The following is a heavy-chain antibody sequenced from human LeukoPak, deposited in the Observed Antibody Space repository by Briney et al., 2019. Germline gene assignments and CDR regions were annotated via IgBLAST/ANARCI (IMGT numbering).Heavy chain of an antibody. J-gene: IGHJ6*02. D-gene: IGHD3-9*01. Sequence: PSETLSLTCTVSGGSISSYYWSWIRQPPGKGLEWIGYIYYSGSTNYNPSLKSRVTISVDTSKNQFSLKLSSVTAADTAVYYCARTRDDILTGYYSRYYYYGMDVWGQGTTVTVSS. CDR2: IYYSGST. CDR1: GGSISSYY. CDR3: ARTRDDILTGYYSRYYYYGMDV. V-gene: IGHV4-59*08.